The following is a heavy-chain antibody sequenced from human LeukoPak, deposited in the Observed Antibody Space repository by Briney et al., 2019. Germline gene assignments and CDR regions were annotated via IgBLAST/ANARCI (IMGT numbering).Heavy chain of an antibody. D-gene: IGHD2-15*01. V-gene: IGHV3-30*04. Sequence: GGSLRLSCAASGFTFSSYAMSWVRQAPGKGLEWVAVISYDGTNKYYADSVKGRFTISRDNSKSTLFLQMNSLRAEDTAVYYCARYSNGDYFDYWGQGTLVTVSS. CDR3: ARYSNGDYFDY. CDR2: ISYDGTNK. J-gene: IGHJ4*02. CDR1: GFTFSSYA.